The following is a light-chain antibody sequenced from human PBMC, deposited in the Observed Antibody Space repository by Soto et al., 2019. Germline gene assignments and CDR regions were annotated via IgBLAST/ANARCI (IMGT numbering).Light chain of an antibody. CDR1: QSVSSN. Sequence: EIVMTQSPATLSVSPGERATLSCRASQSVSSNLAWYQQKPGQAPRLLIYGASTRATGIPARFSGSGSGTEFTLTISSLQSEDFAVYYCQQYNNWLTFGQGTRLDI. J-gene: IGKJ5*01. CDR2: GAS. CDR3: QQYNNWLT. V-gene: IGKV3D-15*01.